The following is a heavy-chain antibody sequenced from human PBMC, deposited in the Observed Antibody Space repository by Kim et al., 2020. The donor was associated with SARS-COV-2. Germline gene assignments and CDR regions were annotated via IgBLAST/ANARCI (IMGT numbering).Heavy chain of an antibody. CDR2: INHSGST. J-gene: IGHJ6*03. CDR1: GGSFSGYY. V-gene: IGHV4-34*01. D-gene: IGHD6-19*01. CDR3: ARGTRQWLSRHYYYYMDV. Sequence: SETLSLTCAVYGGSFSGYYWSWIRQPPGKGLEWIGEINHSGSTNYNPSLESRVTLSVDTSKNQFSLKLSSVTAADTAVYYCARGTRQWLSRHYYYYMDVWGKGTTVTVSS.